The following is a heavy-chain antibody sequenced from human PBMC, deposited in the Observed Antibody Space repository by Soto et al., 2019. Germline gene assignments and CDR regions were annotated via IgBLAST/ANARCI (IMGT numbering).Heavy chain of an antibody. J-gene: IGHJ5*02. CDR2: ISYDGANK. CDR3: AKPYCSFNSCFDNWFDP. Sequence: QVQLVESGGGVVQPGRTLRLSCAASGFTFSSYGIDWVRQAPGKGLEWVALISYDGANKYYADSVKGRFTISRDNSKNTLHLQMNSLRPEDTAVYYCAKPYCSFNSCFDNWFDPWGQGTLVTVSS. D-gene: IGHD2-2*01. CDR1: GFTFSSYG. V-gene: IGHV3-30*18.